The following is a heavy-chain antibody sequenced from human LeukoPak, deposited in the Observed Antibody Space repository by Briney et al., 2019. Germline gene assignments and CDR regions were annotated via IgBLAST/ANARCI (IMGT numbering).Heavy chain of an antibody. D-gene: IGHD6-13*01. CDR2: IYYSGST. Sequence: SETLSLTCTVSGGSISSYYWSWIRQPPGKGLEWIGYIYYSGSTNYNPSLKSRVTISVDTSKNQFSLKLSSVTAADTAVYYCAVPLYSSPGWFDPWGQGTLVTVSS. CDR3: AVPLYSSPGWFDP. V-gene: IGHV4-59*08. J-gene: IGHJ5*02. CDR1: GGSISSYY.